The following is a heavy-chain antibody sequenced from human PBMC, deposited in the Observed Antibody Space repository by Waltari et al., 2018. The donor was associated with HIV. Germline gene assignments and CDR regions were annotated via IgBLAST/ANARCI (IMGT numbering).Heavy chain of an antibody. CDR2: ISWNSGSI. CDR3: AKEGVAYYYYGMDV. V-gene: IGHV3-9*01. D-gene: IGHD2-15*01. J-gene: IGHJ6*02. Sequence: EVQLVESGGGLVQPGRSLRLSCAASGFTFDDYAMHWVRQAPGKGLEGGLGISWNSGSIVYADSVKGRFTISRDNAKNSLYLQMNSLRAEDTALYYCAKEGVAYYYYGMDVWGQGTTVTVSS. CDR1: GFTFDDYA.